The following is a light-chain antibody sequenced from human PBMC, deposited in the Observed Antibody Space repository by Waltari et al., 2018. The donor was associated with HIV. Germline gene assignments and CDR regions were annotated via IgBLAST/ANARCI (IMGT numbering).Light chain of an antibody. J-gene: IGLJ1*01. Sequence: QSALTQPASVSGSPGQSITISCTGTSSDVAGHNYVSWYQQHPGKAPKLLIYEVSNRPSGVSNRFSGSKSGNTASMTISGLQAEDEADYYCNSYRSSTTPCVFGTGTKVTVL. CDR2: EVS. CDR1: SSDVAGHNY. V-gene: IGLV2-14*01. CDR3: NSYRSSTTPCV.